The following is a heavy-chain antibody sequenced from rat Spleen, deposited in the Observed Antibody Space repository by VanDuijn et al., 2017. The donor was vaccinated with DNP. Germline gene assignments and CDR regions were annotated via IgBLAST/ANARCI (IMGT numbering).Heavy chain of an antibody. Sequence: EMQLVESGGGLVQPGGSLKLSCAASGFTFSNYGMAWVRQAPTKGLEWVASITNSGGDTYYRDSVKGRFTISRDDAKSTLYLQMDSLRSEDTATYSCARDNYGTSGAMDAWGQGTSVTVSS. V-gene: IGHV5S13*01. D-gene: IGHD1-11*01. CDR2: ITNSGGDT. CDR1: GFTFSNYG. CDR3: ARDNYGTSGAMDA. J-gene: IGHJ4*01.